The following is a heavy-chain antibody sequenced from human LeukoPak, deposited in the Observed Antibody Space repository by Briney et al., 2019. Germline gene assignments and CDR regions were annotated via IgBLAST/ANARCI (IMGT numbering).Heavy chain of an antibody. D-gene: IGHD1-26*01. V-gene: IGHV4-59*08. J-gene: IGHJ4*02. CDR1: GSSISNYY. Sequence: PSETLSLTCTVSGSSISNYYWSWIRQPPGKGLEWIGYIYGSGGTHYNPSLKSRVTMSVDTSKNQFSLKLTSVTAADTDVYYCARQVPAYSGFDYWGQGTLVTVSS. CDR3: ARQVPAYSGFDY. CDR2: IYGSGGT.